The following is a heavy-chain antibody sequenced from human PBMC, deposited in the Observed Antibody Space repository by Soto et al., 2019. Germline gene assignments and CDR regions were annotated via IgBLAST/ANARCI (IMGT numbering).Heavy chain of an antibody. D-gene: IGHD2-15*01. CDR2: ISTSSRAI. CDR3: ARDRGYCNGGSCYYMDV. V-gene: IGHV3-48*02. J-gene: IGHJ6*03. CDR1: GFTFSSYG. Sequence: EVQLVESGGGLVQPGGSLRLSCAASGFTFSSYGMNWVRQAPGEGLEWISYISTSSRAIHYADSVKGRFTISRDNVKNSLYLQMNSLRDEDTAVYYCARDRGYCNGGSCYYMDVWGKGTTGTVSS.